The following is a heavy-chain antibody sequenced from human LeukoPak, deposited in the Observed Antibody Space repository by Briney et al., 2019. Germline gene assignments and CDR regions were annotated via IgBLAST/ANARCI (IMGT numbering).Heavy chain of an antibody. Sequence: ASVKVSCKASGYTFTSYSINWVRQAPGQGLEWMGWIDSKTGNPTYAQGFTGRFVFSLDTSVTTAYLQISSLKAEDTAVYYCARDAGYYDSSGYYLGWFDPWGQGTLVTVSS. CDR2: IDSKTGNP. CDR1: GYTFTSYS. J-gene: IGHJ5*02. V-gene: IGHV7-4-1*02. CDR3: ARDAGYYDSSGYYLGWFDP. D-gene: IGHD3-22*01.